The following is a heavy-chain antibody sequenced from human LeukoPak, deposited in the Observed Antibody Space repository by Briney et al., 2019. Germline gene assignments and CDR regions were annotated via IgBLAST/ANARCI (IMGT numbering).Heavy chain of an antibody. J-gene: IGHJ3*02. D-gene: IGHD4-17*01. CDR1: GFIFSSYG. Sequence: GGSLRLSCAASGFIFSSYGMHWVRQAPGKGLEWVTFIRFDGSNTYYSDSVKGRFTISRDNSKNTLYLQMNSLRAEDTAVYYCARAYGDYVYADAFDIWGQGTMVTVSS. CDR2: IRFDGSNT. V-gene: IGHV3-30*02. CDR3: ARAYGDYVYADAFDI.